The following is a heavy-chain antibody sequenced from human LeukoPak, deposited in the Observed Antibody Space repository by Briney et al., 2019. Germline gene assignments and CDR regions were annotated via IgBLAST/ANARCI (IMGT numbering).Heavy chain of an antibody. CDR2: IRSKAKSYAT. CDR3: TRPPSRPYCSSTSCYSDDY. V-gene: IGHV3-73*01. D-gene: IGHD2-2*01. J-gene: IGHJ4*02. Sequence: GGSLKLSCAASGFTFSGSAMHWVRQASGKGVEWVGRIRSKAKSYATAYAASVKGRFTISIDDSKNTAYLQMNSLKTEDTAVYYCTRPPSRPYCSSTSCYSDDYWGQGTLVTVSS. CDR1: GFTFSGSA.